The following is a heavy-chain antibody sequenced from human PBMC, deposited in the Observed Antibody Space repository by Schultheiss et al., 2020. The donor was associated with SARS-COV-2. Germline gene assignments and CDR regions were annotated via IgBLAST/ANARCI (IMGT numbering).Heavy chain of an antibody. CDR3: ARGGNVLRFLEWSHGATYYDY. Sequence: GGSLRLSCAASGFTFSSYSMNWVRQAPGKGLEWVSSISSSSSYIYYADSVKGRFTISRDNAKNSLYLQMNSLRAEDTAVYYCARGGNVLRFLEWSHGATYYDYWGQGTLVTVSS. D-gene: IGHD3-3*01. CDR2: ISSSSSYI. CDR1: GFTFSSYS. J-gene: IGHJ4*02. V-gene: IGHV3-21*01.